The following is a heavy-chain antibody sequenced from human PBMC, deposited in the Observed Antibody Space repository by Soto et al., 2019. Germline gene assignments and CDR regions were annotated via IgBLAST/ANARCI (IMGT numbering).Heavy chain of an antibody. CDR1: GGSFSGYY. D-gene: IGHD6-13*01. CDR2: INHSGST. CDR3: ARQNRRAQWYSSSWYFDY. J-gene: IGHJ4*02. Sequence: SETLSLTCAVYGGSFSGYYWSWIRQPPGKGLEWIGEINHSGSTNYNPSLKSRVTISVDTSKNQFSLKLSSVTAADTAVYYCARQNRRAQWYSSSWYFDYWGQGTLVTVSS. V-gene: IGHV4-34*01.